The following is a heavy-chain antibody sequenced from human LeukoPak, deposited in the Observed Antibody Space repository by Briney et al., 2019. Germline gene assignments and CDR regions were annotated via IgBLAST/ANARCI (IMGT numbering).Heavy chain of an antibody. V-gene: IGHV3-23*01. J-gene: IGHJ4*02. D-gene: IGHD3-22*01. CDR3: AKLFDPMIVVVTDY. CDR1: GFTFSSYG. CDR2: ISGSGGST. Sequence: PGGSLRLSCAVSGFTFSSYGISWVRQAPGKGLGRGSAISGSGGSTYYADSVKGRFTIYTDNSKNTLYLQMNRLRAEDTAVYYCAKLFDPMIVVVTDYWGTGTLVTVSS.